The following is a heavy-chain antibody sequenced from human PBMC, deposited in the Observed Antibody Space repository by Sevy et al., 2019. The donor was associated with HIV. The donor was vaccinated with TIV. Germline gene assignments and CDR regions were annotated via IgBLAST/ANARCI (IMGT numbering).Heavy chain of an antibody. D-gene: IGHD6-25*01. V-gene: IGHV3-7*01. Sequence: GGSLRLSCAASGFTFTRYWMTWVRQSPGKGLQWLGNINEDGTEKYYRDSVRGRFTISRDNAKKSLHLQMNSLRVDDTGVYYSARDLAAGDFWGQGTLVTVSS. CDR3: ARDLAAGDF. J-gene: IGHJ4*02. CDR1: GFTFTRYW. CDR2: INEDGTEK.